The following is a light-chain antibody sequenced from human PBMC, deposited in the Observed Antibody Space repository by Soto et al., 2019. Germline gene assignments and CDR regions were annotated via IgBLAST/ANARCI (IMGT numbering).Light chain of an antibody. Sequence: EVVMTKAQATLSVSPGERVTLSCRPSQSVRSNLAWYQQKPGQSPRLLIYGASTRATGIPARFSGSGSGTEFTLTISSLQSEDFAVYYCQQYNNWPPITFGQGTRLEIK. V-gene: IGKV3-15*01. CDR3: QQYNNWPPIT. CDR1: QSVRSN. J-gene: IGKJ5*01. CDR2: GAS.